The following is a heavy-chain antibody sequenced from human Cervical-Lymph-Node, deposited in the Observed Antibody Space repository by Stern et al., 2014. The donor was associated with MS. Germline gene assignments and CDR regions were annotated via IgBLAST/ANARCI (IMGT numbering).Heavy chain of an antibody. CDR1: GASFTDNY. Sequence: QVKLQQWGAGLLRPSETLSLTCAVHGASFTDNYWSWIRQTPGKGLAWIGEINHIGKPHHMPSLMSRVTLSVDPSKNQFSLKLNSVTAADTAVYYCARERKVERSARVFVSFDVWGQGTLLTVSS. J-gene: IGHJ3*01. CDR2: INHIGKP. CDR3: ARERKVERSARVFVSFDV. D-gene: IGHD1-1*01. V-gene: IGHV4-34*01.